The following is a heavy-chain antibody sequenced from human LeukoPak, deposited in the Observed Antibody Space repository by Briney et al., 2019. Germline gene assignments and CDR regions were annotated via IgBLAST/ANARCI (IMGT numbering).Heavy chain of an antibody. V-gene: IGHV4-30-4*08. J-gene: IGHJ3*02. D-gene: IGHD6-19*01. CDR3: ARATLTSGYSSGWYGDAFDI. CDR1: GGSISSGDYS. CDR2: IYYSGST. Sequence: SETLSLTCTVSGGSISSGDYSWSWIRQPPGKGLEWIGYIYYSGSTYYNPSLKSRVTISVDTSKNQFSLKLSSVTAADTAVYYCARATLTSGYSSGWYGDAFDIWGQGTMVTVSS.